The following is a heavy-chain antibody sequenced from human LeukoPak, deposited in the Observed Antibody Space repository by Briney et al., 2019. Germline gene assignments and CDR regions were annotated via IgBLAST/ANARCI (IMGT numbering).Heavy chain of an antibody. CDR1: GFTFSNYA. J-gene: IGHJ6*02. CDR3: ANSDL. Sequence: GGSLRLSYAASGFTFSNYAMNWVRQAAGKGLEWVSSITGSGGSTYYADSVKGRFTISRDNSKNTLYLQLNSLTADDTAVYYCANSDLWGQGTTVTVSS. CDR2: ITGSGGST. V-gene: IGHV3-23*01.